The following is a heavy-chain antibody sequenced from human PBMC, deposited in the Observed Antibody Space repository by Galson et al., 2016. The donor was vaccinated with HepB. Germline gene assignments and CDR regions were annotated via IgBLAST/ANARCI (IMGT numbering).Heavy chain of an antibody. Sequence: TLSLTCTVSGGSISSGGYYWSWLRQRPGKGLEWIGHIYYSGSTYYNPSLKSRVTISVDTSKNQFSLKLSSVTAADTAVYYCARQGGLDFWCDPWGQGTLVTVSS. CDR3: ARQGGLDFWCDP. V-gene: IGHV4-31*03. CDR2: IYYSGST. CDR1: GGSISSGGYY. D-gene: IGHD3/OR15-3a*01. J-gene: IGHJ5*02.